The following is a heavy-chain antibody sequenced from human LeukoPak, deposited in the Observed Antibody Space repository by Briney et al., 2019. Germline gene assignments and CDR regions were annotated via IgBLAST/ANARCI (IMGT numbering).Heavy chain of an antibody. J-gene: IGHJ3*02. CDR1: GYTFTSYA. Sequence: GASVKVSCKASGYTFTSYAMDWVRQAPGQGLEWMGWINTNTGNPTYAQGFTGRFVFSLDTSVSTAYLQISSLKAEDTAVYYCARDRDYYDSSGYTTDDAFDIWGQGTMVTVSS. CDR3: ARDRDYYDSSGYTTDDAFDI. CDR2: INTNTGNP. D-gene: IGHD3-22*01. V-gene: IGHV7-4-1*02.